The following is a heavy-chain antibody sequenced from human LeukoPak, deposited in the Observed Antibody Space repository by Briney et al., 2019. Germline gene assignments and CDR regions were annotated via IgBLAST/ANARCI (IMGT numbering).Heavy chain of an antibody. V-gene: IGHV4-59*08. CDR1: GGSIRSYY. J-gene: IGHJ4*02. Sequence: SETLSLTCTVSGGSIRSYYWSWIRQPPGKGLEWIAYIYYSGSTNYNPSLKSRVTISVDTSKNQFSLKLTSVTAADTAVYYCARAIEVGAMTPFDYWGQGTLVTVSS. CDR3: ARAIEVGAMTPFDY. CDR2: IYYSGST. D-gene: IGHD1-26*01.